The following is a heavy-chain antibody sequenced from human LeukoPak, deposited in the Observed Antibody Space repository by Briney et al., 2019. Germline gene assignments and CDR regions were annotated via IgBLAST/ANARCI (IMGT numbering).Heavy chain of an antibody. Sequence: GGSLRLSCAASGFTFSSYWMSWVRQAPGKGLEWVANIKQDGSEKYYVDSVKGRFTISRDNAKNSLYLQMNSLRAEDTAVYYCARDSTMIDDYYYYYGMDVWGQGTTVTVSS. CDR2: IKQDGSEK. J-gene: IGHJ6*02. CDR3: ARDSTMIDDYYYYYGMDV. CDR1: GFTFSSYW. D-gene: IGHD3-22*01. V-gene: IGHV3-7*01.